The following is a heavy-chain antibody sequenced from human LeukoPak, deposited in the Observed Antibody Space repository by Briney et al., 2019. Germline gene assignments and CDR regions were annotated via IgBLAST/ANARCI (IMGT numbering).Heavy chain of an antibody. CDR3: AKDQQVGAAAYYFDS. J-gene: IGHJ4*02. D-gene: IGHD2-2*01. CDR1: GFTLSRYG. CDR2: IANDGKDK. Sequence: GRSLRLSCAASGFTLSRYGLHWVRQAPGKGLEWVTVIANDGKDKKYADSVKGRFTISRDNSKSTLYLQMNSLRAEDTGVYYCAKDQQVGAAAYYFDSWGQGTLVTVSS. V-gene: IGHV3-30*18.